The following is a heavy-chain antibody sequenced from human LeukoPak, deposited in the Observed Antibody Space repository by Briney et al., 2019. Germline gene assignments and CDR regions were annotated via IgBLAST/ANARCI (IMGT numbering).Heavy chain of an antibody. D-gene: IGHD3-16*02. CDR1: GGSISSNY. CDR3: ARDPSSFYMDV. CDR2: FYSSGST. Sequence: SETLSLTCTVSGGSISSNYWSWIRQPPVKGLEWIGYFYSSGSTNYNPSLKSRVTISVDTSKNQFSLKLSSVTAADTAVYYCARDPSSFYMDVWGKGTTVTVSS. J-gene: IGHJ6*03. V-gene: IGHV4-59*01.